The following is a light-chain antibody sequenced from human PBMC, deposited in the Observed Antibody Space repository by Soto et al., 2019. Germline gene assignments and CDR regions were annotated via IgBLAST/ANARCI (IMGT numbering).Light chain of an antibody. V-gene: IGLV2-14*01. CDR2: EFN. CDR1: SSDVGGYNY. CDR3: ISYTSSSSRFV. Sequence: QSVLAQAASVSGSPGQSITISCPGTSSDVGGYNYVSWYQHHQGKAPKLIIYEFNNRPSGASNSFSGATSGNTASSTISGLQAEDEAEYYCISYTSSSSRFVFGNGTKVTVL. J-gene: IGLJ1*01.